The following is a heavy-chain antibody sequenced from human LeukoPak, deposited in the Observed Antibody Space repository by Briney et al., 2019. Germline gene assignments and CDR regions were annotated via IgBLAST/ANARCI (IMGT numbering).Heavy chain of an antibody. Sequence: RTGGSLRLSCAASGFTFDDYGMSWVRHPPGKGLEWVSGINWNGGSTGYADSVKGRFTISRDNAKNSLYLQMNSLRAEDTALYYCARDRGVDTAMVNWFDPWGQGTLVTVSS. CDR2: INWNGGST. V-gene: IGHV3-20*04. CDR3: ARDRGVDTAMVNWFDP. CDR1: GFTFDDYG. J-gene: IGHJ5*02. D-gene: IGHD5-18*01.